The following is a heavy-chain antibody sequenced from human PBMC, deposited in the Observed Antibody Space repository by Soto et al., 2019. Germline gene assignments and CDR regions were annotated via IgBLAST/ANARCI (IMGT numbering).Heavy chain of an antibody. CDR1: GGTFSSYA. V-gene: IGHV1-69*13. Sequence: SVKVSCKASGGTFSSYAVSWVRQAPGQGLEWMGGIIPIFGTANYAQKFQGRVTITADESTSQFSLKLSSVTAADTAVYYCARHYNLGYCSGGSCYEPLNYFDYWGQGTLVTVSS. CDR2: IIPIFGTA. J-gene: IGHJ4*02. D-gene: IGHD2-15*01. CDR3: ARHYNLGYCSGGSCYEPLNYFDY.